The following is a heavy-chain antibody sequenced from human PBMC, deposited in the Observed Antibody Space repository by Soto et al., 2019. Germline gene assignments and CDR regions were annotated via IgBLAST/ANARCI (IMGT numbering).Heavy chain of an antibody. CDR3: ARHEGWTGPDQ. D-gene: IGHD3-10*01. J-gene: IGHJ5*02. CDR1: GASIGSGGW. CDR2: IFHDGNT. Sequence: QVHLQESGPGLVKPSETLSLTCAVSGASIGSGGWWSWVRQPPGKGLEWIAEIFHDGNTNYSPSLTSRVTISVDKSQNQFSLNGYSVTSADTAVYYCARHEGWTGPDQWGQGTLVTVSS. V-gene: IGHV4-4*02.